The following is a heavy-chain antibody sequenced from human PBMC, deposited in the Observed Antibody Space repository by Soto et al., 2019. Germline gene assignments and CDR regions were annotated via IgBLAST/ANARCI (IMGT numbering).Heavy chain of an antibody. D-gene: IGHD3-10*01. V-gene: IGHV4-39*01. CDR1: GGSISSSGSY. Sequence: RSLTCTVSGGSISSSGSYWGWIRQPPGKGLEWIGTVSYSGSTYYNPSFNSRVAISLDTSKNQFSLNLGSVTATDTALYYCTRRYSYGSGKYAVDVWGHGTTVTVSS. CDR2: VSYSGST. CDR3: TRRYSYGSGKYAVDV. J-gene: IGHJ6*02.